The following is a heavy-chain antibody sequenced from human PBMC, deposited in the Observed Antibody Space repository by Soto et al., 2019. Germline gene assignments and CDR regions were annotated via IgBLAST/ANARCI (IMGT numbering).Heavy chain of an antibody. D-gene: IGHD2-2*01. CDR1: GFTFSDYY. Sequence: GGSLRLTCAASGFTFSDYYMSWIRQAPGKGLEWVSYISSSSSYTNYADSVKGRFTISRDNAKNSLYLQMNSLRAEDTAVYYCARDCSSTSCPDPWGQGTLVTVSS. CDR3: ARDCSSTSCPDP. CDR2: ISSSSSYT. V-gene: IGHV3-11*05. J-gene: IGHJ5*02.